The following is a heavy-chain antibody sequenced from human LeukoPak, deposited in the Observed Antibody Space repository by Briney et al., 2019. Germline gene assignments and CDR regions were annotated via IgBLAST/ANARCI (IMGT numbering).Heavy chain of an antibody. J-gene: IGHJ4*02. Sequence: SEALSLTCTVSGDSISSGSYYWSWIRQPAGKGLEWIGRLYSSGTTNYNPSLKSRVSMSVDTSKNQFSLMLSSVTAADTAVYYCARVKWELLAGPFEYWGQGTLVTVSS. D-gene: IGHD1-26*01. CDR1: GDSISSGSYY. CDR2: LYSSGTT. CDR3: ARVKWELLAGPFEY. V-gene: IGHV4-61*02.